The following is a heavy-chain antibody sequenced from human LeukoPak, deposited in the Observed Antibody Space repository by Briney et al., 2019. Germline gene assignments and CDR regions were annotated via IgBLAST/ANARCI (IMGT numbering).Heavy chain of an antibody. J-gene: IGHJ4*02. CDR2: TYDRSKWYS. D-gene: IGHD5-12*01. Sequence: SQTLSLTCAISGDSVSSNSAAWNWIRQSPSRGLEWLGRTYDRSKWYSDYAVSVKSRITINPDTSKNQFSLQLSSVTPEDTAVYYCARDSGYDYYFDYWGQGSLVTVSS. CDR3: ARDSGYDYYFDY. V-gene: IGHV6-1*01. CDR1: GDSVSSNSAA.